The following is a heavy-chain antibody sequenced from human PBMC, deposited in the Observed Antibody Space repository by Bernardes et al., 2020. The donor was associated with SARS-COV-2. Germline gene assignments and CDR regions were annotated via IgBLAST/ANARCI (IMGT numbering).Heavy chain of an antibody. D-gene: IGHD5-18*01. J-gene: IGHJ6*03. CDR2: INDSGTS. CDR1: AGSFSGHY. CDR3: ARGRENTPMVVYYYYTMDV. V-gene: IGHV4-34*01. Sequence: SETLSLTCGVTAGSFSGHYWSWVRQSPGKGLEWIGEINDSGTSNFNPSLKSRATISIDTSKNHFSLRLNSVTAADTAVYYCARGRENTPMVVYYYYTMDVWGQGTMVTVSS.